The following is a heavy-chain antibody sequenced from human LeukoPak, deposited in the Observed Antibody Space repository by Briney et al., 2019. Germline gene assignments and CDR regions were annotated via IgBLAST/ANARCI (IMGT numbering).Heavy chain of an antibody. CDR2: IRYDGSNK. Sequence: SGGSLRLSCAASGFTFSSYGMHWVRQAPGKGLEWVTFIRYDGSNKYYADSVKGRFTISRDNSKNTLYLQMNSLRVEDTAVYYCAKSAGYSSGFDYWGQGTLVTVSS. J-gene: IGHJ4*02. V-gene: IGHV3-30*02. D-gene: IGHD6-19*01. CDR3: AKSAGYSSGFDY. CDR1: GFTFSSYG.